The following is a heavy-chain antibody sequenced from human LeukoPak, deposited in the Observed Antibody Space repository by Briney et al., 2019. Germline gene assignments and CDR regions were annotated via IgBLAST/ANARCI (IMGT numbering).Heavy chain of an antibody. J-gene: IGHJ5*02. Sequence: GASVKVSCKASGGTFSSYAISWVRQAPGQGLEWMGGIIPIFGTANYAQKFQGRVTITADESTSTAYMELSSLRSEDTAVYYCARDKAAEGWFDPWGQGTLVTVSS. CDR1: GGTFSSYA. V-gene: IGHV1-69*13. CDR2: IIPIFGTA. CDR3: ARDKAAEGWFDP. D-gene: IGHD6-13*01.